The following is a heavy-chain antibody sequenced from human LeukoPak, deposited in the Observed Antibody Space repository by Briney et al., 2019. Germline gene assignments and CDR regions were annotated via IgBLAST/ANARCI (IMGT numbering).Heavy chain of an antibody. CDR3: ARVADTAWGGLDAFDI. Sequence: PSETLSLTCTVSGYSISSSYYWSWIRQPPGKGLEWIGYIYYSGSTNYNPSLKSRVTISVDTSKNQFSLKLSSVTAADTAVYYCARVADTAWGGLDAFDIWGQGTMVTVSS. CDR2: IYYSGST. V-gene: IGHV4-61*01. D-gene: IGHD5-18*01. J-gene: IGHJ3*02. CDR1: GYSISSSYY.